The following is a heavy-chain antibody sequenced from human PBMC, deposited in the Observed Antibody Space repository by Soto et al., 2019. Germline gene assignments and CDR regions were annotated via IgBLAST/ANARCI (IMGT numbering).Heavy chain of an antibody. D-gene: IGHD2-21*02. CDR2: IYPGDSDT. V-gene: IGHV5-51*01. CDR1: GYSFTTYW. CDR3: ARNWPEHGGNSVCMDV. J-gene: IGHJ6*02. Sequence: GESLKISCKGSGYSFTTYWIGWVRQMPGKGLEWMGVIYPGDSDTRYSPSFQGQVTISADKSISTAYLQWSSLKASDTAVYFCARNWPEHGGNSVCMDVWGQGTTVTVSS.